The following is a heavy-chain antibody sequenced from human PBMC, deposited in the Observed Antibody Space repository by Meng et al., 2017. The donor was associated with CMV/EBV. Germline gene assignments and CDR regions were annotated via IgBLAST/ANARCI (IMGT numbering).Heavy chain of an antibody. V-gene: IGHV3-30-3*01. CDR3: AIHSNYFDY. CDR1: GFTFSSYA. Sequence: GESLKISCAASGFTFSSYAMHWVRQAPGKGLEWVAVISYDGSNKYYADSVKGRFTISRGNSKNTLYLQMNSLRAEDTAVYYCAIHSNYFDYWGQGTLVTVSS. J-gene: IGHJ4*02. D-gene: IGHD4-11*01. CDR2: ISYDGSNK.